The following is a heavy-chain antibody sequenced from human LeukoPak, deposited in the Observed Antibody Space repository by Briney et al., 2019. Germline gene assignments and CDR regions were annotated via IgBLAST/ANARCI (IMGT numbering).Heavy chain of an antibody. CDR1: GFTFSSYA. Sequence: GGSLRLSCAASGFTFSSYAMSWVRQAPGKGLEWVSAIGGSGSSTYYAGSVKGRFTISRDNFKNTLYLQMNSLRAEDTAVYYCAKSDTSGPTAHDYWGQGTLVTVSS. V-gene: IGHV3-23*01. D-gene: IGHD3-22*01. J-gene: IGHJ4*02. CDR2: IGGSGSST. CDR3: AKSDTSGPTAHDY.